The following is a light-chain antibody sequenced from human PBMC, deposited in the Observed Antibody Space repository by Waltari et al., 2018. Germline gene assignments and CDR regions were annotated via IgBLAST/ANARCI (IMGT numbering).Light chain of an antibody. Sequence: EIVMTQSPATLSVSPGERATLPCRASQSASSNFAWYQQKPGPAPRLLIYGASTRATGIPARFSGSGSGTEFTLTISSMQSEDFAVYYCQQYNNWPLYTFGQGTKLEIK. CDR1: QSASSN. J-gene: IGKJ2*01. CDR3: QQYNNWPLYT. CDR2: GAS. V-gene: IGKV3-15*01.